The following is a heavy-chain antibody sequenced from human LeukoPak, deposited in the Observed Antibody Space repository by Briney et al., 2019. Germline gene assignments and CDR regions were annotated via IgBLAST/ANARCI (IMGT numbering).Heavy chain of an antibody. V-gene: IGHV1-69*01. CDR2: IIPIFGTT. D-gene: IGHD2-21*01. J-gene: IGHJ3*02. CDR1: GGTFSSYT. CDR3: ARGWQLGGDLGDAFDI. Sequence: SAKVSCKTSGGTFSSYTITWVRPAPGQGLEWMGGIIPIFGTTNYAQKFQGRVTITADESTSTAYMEMSSLRSEDTAVYYCARGWQLGGDLGDAFDIWGQGTMVTVSS.